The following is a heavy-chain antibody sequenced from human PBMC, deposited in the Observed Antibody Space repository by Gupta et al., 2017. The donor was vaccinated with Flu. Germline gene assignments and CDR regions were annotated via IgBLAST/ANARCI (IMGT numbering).Heavy chain of an antibody. CDR1: KGSISSFY. D-gene: IGHD2-15*01. V-gene: IGHV4-4*07. Sequence: QVQLQESGPGLVKPSETLSLTCTVSKGSISSFYWSWIWQPAGKGLEWIGRIYSSGSTDYNPSLKSRVSMSVDTSNNQFSLNLKSVNAADTAVFYCARGPICSGGSCYFDYWGQGTLVSVSS. CDR3: ARGPICSGGSCYFDY. J-gene: IGHJ4*02. CDR2: IYSSGST.